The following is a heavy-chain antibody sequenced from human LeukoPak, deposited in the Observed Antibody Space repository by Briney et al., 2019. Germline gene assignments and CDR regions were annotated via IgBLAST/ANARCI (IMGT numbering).Heavy chain of an antibody. D-gene: IGHD3-16*01. CDR2: INHSGST. Sequence: PSETLSLTCAVYGGSFSGYYWSWIRQPPGKGLEWIGEINHSGSTNYNPSLKSRVTISVDTSKNQFSLKLSSVTAADTAVYYCATGLGAFDIWGQGTMVTVSS. CDR3: ATGLGAFDI. CDR1: GGSFSGYY. J-gene: IGHJ3*02. V-gene: IGHV4-34*01.